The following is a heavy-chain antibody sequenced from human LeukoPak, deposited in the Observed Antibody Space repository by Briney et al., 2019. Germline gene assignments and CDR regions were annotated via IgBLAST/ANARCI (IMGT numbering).Heavy chain of an antibody. CDR2: ISSSSSTI. D-gene: IGHD6-19*01. CDR3: ARDRLQWLVCDY. CDR1: GFTFSSYS. V-gene: IGHV3-48*04. J-gene: IGHJ4*02. Sequence: GGSLRLSCAASGFTFSSYSMNWVRQAPGKGLEWVSHISSSSSTIYYADSVKGRFTISRDNAKNSLYLQMNSLRAEDTAVYYCARDRLQWLVCDYWGQGTLVTVSS.